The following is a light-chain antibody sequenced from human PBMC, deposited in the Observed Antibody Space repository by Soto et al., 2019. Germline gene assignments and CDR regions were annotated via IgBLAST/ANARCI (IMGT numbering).Light chain of an antibody. CDR1: QSVSSN. V-gene: IGKV3D-15*01. J-gene: IGKJ1*01. CDR2: GAS. CDR3: QQYNNWPAT. Sequence: DIVLTQSPGTLSLSPGERAPLSSRTSQSVSSNYLAWYQQKPGQAPRLLIYGASSRATGIPDRFSGSGSGTEFTLTISSLQSEDFAVYYCQQYNNWPATFGQGTKVDI.